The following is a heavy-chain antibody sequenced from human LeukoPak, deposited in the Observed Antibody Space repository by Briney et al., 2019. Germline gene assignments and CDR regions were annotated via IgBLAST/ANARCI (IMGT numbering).Heavy chain of an antibody. V-gene: IGHV1-69*06. CDR1: GGTFSSYA. J-gene: IGHJ6*02. D-gene: IGHD3-10*02. CDR3: ARGVFGELLPDYYYYGMDV. CDR2: IIPIFGTA. Sequence: SSVKVSCKASGGTFSSYAISWVRQAPGQGLEWMGGIIPIFGTANYAQKLQGRVTITADKSTSTDYMELSSLRSEDTAVYYCARGVFGELLPDYYYYGMDVWGQGTTVTVSS.